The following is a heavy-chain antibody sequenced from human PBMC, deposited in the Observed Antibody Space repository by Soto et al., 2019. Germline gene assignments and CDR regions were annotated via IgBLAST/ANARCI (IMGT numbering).Heavy chain of an antibody. CDR3: VSGRAVTTPGPNCDS. CDR2: ISSSSSTI. V-gene: IGHV3-48*01. Sequence: EVQLVESGGGLVQPGGSLRLSCVVSGFTFSSYSMNWVRQAPGKGLEWVSYISSSSSTIYYADSVKGRFTISRDNAKNSLYLQMNSLRAEETAVYYCVSGRAVTTPGPNCDSWGQGTLVTVSS. D-gene: IGHD3-3*01. J-gene: IGHJ4*02. CDR1: GFTFSSYS.